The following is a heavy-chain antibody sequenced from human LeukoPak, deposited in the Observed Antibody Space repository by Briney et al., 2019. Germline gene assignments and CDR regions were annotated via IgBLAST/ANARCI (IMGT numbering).Heavy chain of an antibody. CDR2: IHHSGST. V-gene: IGHV4-39*01. CDR3: ARRRGGTSDYDY. J-gene: IGHJ4*02. CDR1: GCSINSGNYY. D-gene: IGHD2-15*01. Sequence: SEILSLTCTVSGCSINSGNYYWGWIRQPPGKGLEWIGNIHHSGSTYYSPSLKSRVTISVDTSKTQFSLKMNSVTAADTAVYYCARRRGGTSDYDYWGQGTLVTVSS.